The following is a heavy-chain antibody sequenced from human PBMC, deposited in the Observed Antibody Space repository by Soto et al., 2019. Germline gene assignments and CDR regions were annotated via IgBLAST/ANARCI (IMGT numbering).Heavy chain of an antibody. CDR2: ISSSGSTI. V-gene: IGHV3-48*03. CDR1: GFTFSSYE. J-gene: IGHJ5*02. D-gene: IGHD3-3*01. CDR3: ARSYYDFWSGYDCWFDP. Sequence: PGGSLRLSCAASGFTFSSYEMNWVRQAPGKGLEWVSYISSSGSTIYYADSVKGRFTISRDNAKNSLYLQMNSLRAEDTAVYYCARSYYDFWSGYDCWFDPWGQGTLVTVS.